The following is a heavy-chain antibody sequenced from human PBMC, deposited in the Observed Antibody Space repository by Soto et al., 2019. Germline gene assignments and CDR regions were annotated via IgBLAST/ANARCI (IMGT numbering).Heavy chain of an antibody. CDR3: ARTYYYDSSGYENWFDP. J-gene: IGHJ5*02. Sequence: LSLTCAVSGGSISSGGYSWSWIRQPPGKGLEWIGYIYHSGSTYYNPSLKSRVTISVDRSKNQFSLKLSSVTAADTAVYYCARTYYYDSSGYENWFDPWGQGTLVTVYS. CDR1: GGSISSGGYS. D-gene: IGHD3-22*01. CDR2: IYHSGST. V-gene: IGHV4-30-2*01.